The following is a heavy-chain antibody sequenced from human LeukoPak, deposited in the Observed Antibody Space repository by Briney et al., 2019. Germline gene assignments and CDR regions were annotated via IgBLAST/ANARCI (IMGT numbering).Heavy chain of an antibody. D-gene: IGHD2-21*02. CDR2: IYPGDSDT. Sequence: GESLKISCKGSGYSFTSYWIGWVRQMPGKGLEWMGIIYPGDSDTRYSPSFQGQVTISADKSIGTAYLQWSSLKASDTAMYYCAMSYCGGDCYSKSAFDIWGQGTMVTVSS. V-gene: IGHV5-51*01. CDR1: GYSFTSYW. CDR3: AMSYCGGDCYSKSAFDI. J-gene: IGHJ3*02.